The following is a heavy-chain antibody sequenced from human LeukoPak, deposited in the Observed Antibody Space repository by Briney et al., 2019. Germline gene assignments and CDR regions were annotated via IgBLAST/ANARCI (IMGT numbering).Heavy chain of an antibody. J-gene: IGHJ3*02. Sequence: AGGSLRLSCAASGFTVSSNYMSWVRQAPGKGLEWVSVIYSGGSTYYADSVKGRFTISRDNAKNSLYLQMNSLRDEDTAVYYCTRESSYAFDIWGQGTMVTVSS. V-gene: IGHV3-66*01. D-gene: IGHD3-10*01. CDR1: GFTVSSNY. CDR2: IYSGGST. CDR3: TRESSYAFDI.